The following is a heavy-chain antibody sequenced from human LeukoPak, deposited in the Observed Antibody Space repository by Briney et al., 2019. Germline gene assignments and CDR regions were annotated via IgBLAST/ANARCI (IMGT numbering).Heavy chain of an antibody. CDR2: INPSGGST. V-gene: IGHV1-46*01. CDR1: GYTFTIYY. D-gene: IGHD3-10*01. CDR3: ARAITMVRGAAFDYYYYYFMDV. Sequence: ASVTLSYKASGYTFTIYYMHWVRQAPAQGIEWMGIINPSGGSTSYAQKFQGRVTMTRDTSTSTVYMELSSLRSEDTAVYYCARAITMVRGAAFDYYYYYFMDVWGKGTTVTVSS. J-gene: IGHJ6*03.